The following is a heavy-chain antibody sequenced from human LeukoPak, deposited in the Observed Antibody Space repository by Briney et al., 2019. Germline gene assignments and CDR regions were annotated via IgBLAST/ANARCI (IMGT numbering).Heavy chain of an antibody. CDR1: GGSISSYY. Sequence: SETLSLTCTVSGGSISSYYWSWIRQPPGKGLEWSGYIYYSGSANYNPSLKSRVTISVDTSKNQFSLKLSSVTAADTAVYYCARDGYYDSSGYSHWGQGTLVTVSS. D-gene: IGHD3-22*01. V-gene: IGHV4-59*01. CDR3: ARDGYYDSSGYSH. CDR2: IYYSGSA. J-gene: IGHJ4*02.